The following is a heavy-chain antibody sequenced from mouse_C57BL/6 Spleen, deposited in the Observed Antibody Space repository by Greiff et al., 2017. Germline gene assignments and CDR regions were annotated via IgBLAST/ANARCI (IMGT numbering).Heavy chain of an antibody. D-gene: IGHD2-4*01. CDR1: GFNIKDDY. J-gene: IGHJ3*01. Sequence: VQLQQSGAELVRPGASVKLSCTASGFNIKDDYMHWVKQRPEQGLEWIGWIDPENGDTEYASNFQGKATITADTSSNTAYLQLSSLTSEDTAVYYCTLLYYDAWFAYWGQGALVTVSA. CDR3: TLLYYDAWFAY. V-gene: IGHV14-4*01. CDR2: IDPENGDT.